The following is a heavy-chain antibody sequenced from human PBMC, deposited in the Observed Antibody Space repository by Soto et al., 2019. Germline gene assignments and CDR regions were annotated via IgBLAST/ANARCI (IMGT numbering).Heavy chain of an antibody. Sequence: PSETLSLTCTVSGGSISSGGYYWSWLRQHPGKGLEWIGYIYDSGSTNYNPSLKSRVTISVDTSKNQFSLKLSSVTAADTAVYYCARDRWNDFIDPWGQGTLGTVSS. D-gene: IGHD1-1*01. CDR3: ARDRWNDFIDP. J-gene: IGHJ5*02. V-gene: IGHV4-31*03. CDR2: IYDSGST. CDR1: GGSISSGGYY.